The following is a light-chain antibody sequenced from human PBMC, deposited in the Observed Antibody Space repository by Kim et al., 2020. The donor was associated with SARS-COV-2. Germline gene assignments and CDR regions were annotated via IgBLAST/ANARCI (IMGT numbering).Light chain of an antibody. J-gene: IGKJ3*01. CDR3: QQYGSSPRT. CDR2: GAS. Sequence: PPGKRATLSCRASQGVSSSYLAWYQQKPCQAPRLLIYGASSRATGIPDRFSGSGSGTDFTITISRLEPEDFAVYYCQQYGSSPRTFGPGTKVDIK. CDR1: QGVSSSY. V-gene: IGKV3-20*01.